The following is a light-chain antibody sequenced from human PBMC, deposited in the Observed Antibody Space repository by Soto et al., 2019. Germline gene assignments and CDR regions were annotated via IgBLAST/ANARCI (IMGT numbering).Light chain of an antibody. V-gene: IGKV3-20*01. CDR2: GAS. J-gene: IGKJ2*01. CDR1: QSVSNSD. CDR3: QYYGTAPPYT. Sequence: IVLTQSPGTLPLSPGEWATLSCRARQSVSNSDLAWCQQKPGQAPRHLIYGASSRSTGIPDMFSGSGSGTDFPLTICRLESDYFALYNCQYYGTAPPYTFDQGIKPEIK.